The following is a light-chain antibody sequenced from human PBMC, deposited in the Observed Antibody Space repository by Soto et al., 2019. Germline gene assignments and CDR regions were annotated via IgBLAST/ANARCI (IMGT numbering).Light chain of an antibody. CDR1: QVITND. Sequence: IQMTQSPSSLSASVGDRLSITCQASQVITNDLGWYQQKPGKAPKRLIYAASTLQSGVPSRFSSSGSGTEFTLTISSLQPEDVATYYCLQLNTYPWTFGQGTKVDIK. CDR2: AAS. V-gene: IGKV1-17*01. J-gene: IGKJ1*01. CDR3: LQLNTYPWT.